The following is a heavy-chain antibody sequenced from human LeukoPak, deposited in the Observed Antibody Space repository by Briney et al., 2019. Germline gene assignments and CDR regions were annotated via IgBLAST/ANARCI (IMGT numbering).Heavy chain of an antibody. D-gene: IGHD5-12*01. Sequence: PGGSLRLSCAASGFTFSSYAMHWVRQAPGKGLEWVAVISYDGSNKYYADSVKGRFTISRDNSKNTLYLQMNSLRAEDTAVYYCARSYSGYVYPYDYWGQGTLVTVSS. CDR1: GFTFSSYA. CDR3: ARSYSGYVYPYDY. CDR2: ISYDGSNK. V-gene: IGHV3-30-3*01. J-gene: IGHJ4*02.